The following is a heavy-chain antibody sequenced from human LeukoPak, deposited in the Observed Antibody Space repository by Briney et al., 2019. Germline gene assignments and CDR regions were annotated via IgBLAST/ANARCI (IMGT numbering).Heavy chain of an antibody. D-gene: IGHD1-26*01. Sequence: SVKVSCKASGGTFSSYAISWVRQAPGQGLEWMGGIIPILGIANYAQKFQGRVTITADKSTSTAYMELSSLRSEDTAVYYCARREDDDYYGMDVWGQGTTVTVSS. CDR2: IIPILGIA. V-gene: IGHV1-69*10. CDR3: ARREDDDYYGMDV. CDR1: GGTFSSYA. J-gene: IGHJ6*02.